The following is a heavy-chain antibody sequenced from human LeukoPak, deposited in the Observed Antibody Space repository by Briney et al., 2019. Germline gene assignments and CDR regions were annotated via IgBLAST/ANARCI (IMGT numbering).Heavy chain of an antibody. V-gene: IGHV3-48*04. CDR3: VRDFEVPAAAPDYYYFYYMDV. Sequence: GGSLRLSCAVSGFTFSVYGMNWVRQAPGKGLEWLSHISSGGTTIYYADSVKGRFTVSRDNVENSLFLQMNSLRVDDTAVYYCVRDFEVPAAAPDYYYFYYMDVWGTGTTVTVSS. D-gene: IGHD2-2*01. CDR1: GFTFSVYG. J-gene: IGHJ6*03. CDR2: ISSGGTTI.